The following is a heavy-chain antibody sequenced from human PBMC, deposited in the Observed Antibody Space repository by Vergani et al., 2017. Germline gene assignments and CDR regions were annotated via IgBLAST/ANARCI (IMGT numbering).Heavy chain of an antibody. CDR2: IYYSGST. J-gene: IGHJ6*03. CDR3: AREGGGEYYYYYYMDV. Sequence: QVRLQESGPGLVKPSETLSLTCTVSGGSISSYYWSWIRQPPGKGLEWIGYIYYSGSTNYNPSLKSRVTISVDTSKNQFSLKLSSVTAADTAVNYCAREGGGEYYYYYYMDVWGKXP. CDR1: GGSISSYY. D-gene: IGHD3-16*01. V-gene: IGHV4-59*01.